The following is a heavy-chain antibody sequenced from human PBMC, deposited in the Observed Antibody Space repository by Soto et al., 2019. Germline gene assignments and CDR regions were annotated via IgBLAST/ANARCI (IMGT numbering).Heavy chain of an antibody. CDR2: IRTTERSM. CDR1: GFTFSTYT. J-gene: IGHJ4*02. D-gene: IGHD7-27*01. V-gene: IGHV3-48*02. CDR3: VRDLNWAFDY. Sequence: EVQLVESGGGLVQPGGSLRLSCAASGFTFSTYTMNWVRQAPGKGLEWLSNIRTTERSMSYSDSVRGRFTISRDDAENTLFLQMDNLRDDDTAVYYCVRDLNWAFDYWGQGTLVTVSS.